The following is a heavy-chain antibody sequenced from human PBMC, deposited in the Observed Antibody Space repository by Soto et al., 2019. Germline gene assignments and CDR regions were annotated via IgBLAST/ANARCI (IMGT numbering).Heavy chain of an antibody. J-gene: IGHJ6*02. CDR3: AREVFVENGWYYGMDV. CDR2: IHSSGST. D-gene: IGHD6-19*01. CDR1: DGSISTGGYY. Sequence: SEPLSLTCTVSDGSISTGGYYWNWIRQHPGKGPEWIGYIHSSGSTYYNPSLKSRVTISVDTSKNQFSLKLSSVTAADTAVYYCAREVFVENGWYYGMDVWGQGTTVT. V-gene: IGHV4-31*03.